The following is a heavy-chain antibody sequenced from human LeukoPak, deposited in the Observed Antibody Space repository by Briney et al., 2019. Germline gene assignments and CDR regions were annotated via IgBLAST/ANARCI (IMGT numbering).Heavy chain of an antibody. CDR2: IIPIFGTA. J-gene: IGHJ4*02. CDR1: GGTFSSYA. CDR3: AGSYYNGPFDY. D-gene: IGHD3-10*01. V-gene: IGHV1-69*01. Sequence: SVKVSCKASGGTFSSYAISWVRQAPGQRLEWMGGIIPIFGTANYAQKFQGRVTITADESTSTAYMELSSLRSEDTAVYYCAGSYYNGPFDYWGQGTLVTFSS.